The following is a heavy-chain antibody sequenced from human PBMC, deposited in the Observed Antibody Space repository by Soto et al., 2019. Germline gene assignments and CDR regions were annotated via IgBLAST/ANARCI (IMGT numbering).Heavy chain of an antibody. V-gene: IGHV3-48*03. D-gene: IGHD2-15*01. CDR2: ISISGSTI. CDR3: ARGSPHIVVVVAATHLWLEP. CDR1: GLTFRSYE. Sequence: RLCCAASGLTFRSYEMNWVRQAPVKGREGVSYISISGSTIYYADSVKGRFTISRDNAKNSLYLQMNSLRAEDTAVYYCARGSPHIVVVVAATHLWLEPWGKGTLVANSS. J-gene: IGHJ5*02.